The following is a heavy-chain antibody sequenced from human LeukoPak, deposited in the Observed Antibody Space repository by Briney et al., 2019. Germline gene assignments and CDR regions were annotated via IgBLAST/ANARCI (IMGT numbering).Heavy chain of an antibody. CDR1: GFTFSSYG. CDR2: ISYDGSNK. J-gene: IGHJ4*02. D-gene: IGHD2-2*01. CDR3: AKDFISSTSPLKLEWLVDY. V-gene: IGHV3-30*18. Sequence: PGRSLRLSCAASGFTFSSYGMHWVRQAPGKGLEWVAVISYDGSNKYYADSVKGRFAISRDNSKNTLYLQMNSLRAEDTAVYYCAKDFISSTSPLKLEWLVDYWGQGTLVTVSS.